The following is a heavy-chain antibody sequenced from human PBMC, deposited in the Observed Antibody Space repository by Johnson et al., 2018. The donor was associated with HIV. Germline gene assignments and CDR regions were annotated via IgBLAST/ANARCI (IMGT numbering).Heavy chain of an antibody. V-gene: IGHV3-30*18. CDR1: GFTFSRCG. CDR3: AKDLSSGWYHAFDI. J-gene: IGHJ3*02. CDR2: ISYDGSNK. D-gene: IGHD6-19*01. Sequence: MQLVESGGGVVQPGRSLRLSCIASGFTFSRCGMHWVRQAPGKGLEWVALISYDGSNKYYADSVKGRFTISRDNSKNTLFLQMNSLRAEDTAVYYCAKDLSSGWYHAFDIWGQGTMVTVSS.